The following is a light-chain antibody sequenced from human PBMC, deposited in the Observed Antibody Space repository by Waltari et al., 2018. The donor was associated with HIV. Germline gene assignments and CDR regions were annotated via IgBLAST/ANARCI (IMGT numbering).Light chain of an antibody. CDR1: QTVLHSSTNRDR. Sequence: DIVMTQSPDSLTVSLGGRASINCKSSQTVLHSSTNRDRVAWYQQKPEQPPKLLPYWASTRDARVPDRCSGSGSGTDFTLTSSSLQAEDVAVYYCQQHYITPYTCGQGTKLEIK. J-gene: IGKJ2*01. V-gene: IGKV4-1*01. CDR3: QQHYITPYT. CDR2: WAS.